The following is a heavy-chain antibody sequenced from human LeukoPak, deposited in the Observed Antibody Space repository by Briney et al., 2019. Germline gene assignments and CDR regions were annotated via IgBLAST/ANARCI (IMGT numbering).Heavy chain of an antibody. CDR3: ARVGYDILTGSPQQDAFDI. CDR1: GFTFSSYS. J-gene: IGHJ3*02. CDR2: VSISSRYI. D-gene: IGHD3-9*01. Sequence: GESLRLSRAPSGFTFSSYSMNWVRQAPGKGLEWASSVSISSRYIFYTDAVKGRFTTSRDNAKNSLYLQKNSLRAEDTAVYYCARVGYDILTGSPQQDAFDIWGQGTMVTVSS. V-gene: IGHV3-21*01.